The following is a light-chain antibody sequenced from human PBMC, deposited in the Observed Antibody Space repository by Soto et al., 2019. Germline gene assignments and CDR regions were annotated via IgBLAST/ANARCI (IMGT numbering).Light chain of an antibody. CDR1: ESVSIN. Sequence: VLTQSPATLSVSPGERATLSCRASESVSINLAWFQQKPGQAPRLLIYGASTRATGVPLRFSGSGSGTEFTLTISSLQSEDLAVYSCQQYNDWRTFGQGTKVQI. J-gene: IGKJ1*01. V-gene: IGKV3-15*01. CDR2: GAS. CDR3: QQYNDWRT.